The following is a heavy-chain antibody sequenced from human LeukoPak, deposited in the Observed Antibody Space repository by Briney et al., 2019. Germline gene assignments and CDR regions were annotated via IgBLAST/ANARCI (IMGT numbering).Heavy chain of an antibody. J-gene: IGHJ4*02. D-gene: IGHD2-21*01. CDR2: ISWNSGTI. V-gene: IGHV3-9*01. Sequence: PGRSLRLSCAASGFTFDDYAMHWVRQAPGKGLEWVSGISWNSGTIGYADSVKGRFTISRDNAKISLYLQMNSLRAEDTALYYCAKDSANCGGDCYPDYWGQGTLVTVSS. CDR1: GFTFDDYA. CDR3: AKDSANCGGDCYPDY.